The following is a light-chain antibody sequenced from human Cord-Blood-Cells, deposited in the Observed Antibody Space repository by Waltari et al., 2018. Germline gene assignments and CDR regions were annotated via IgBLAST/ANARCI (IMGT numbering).Light chain of an antibody. CDR3: CSYAGSSTLV. J-gene: IGLJ3*02. CDR1: SSDVGSYNL. V-gene: IGLV2-23*02. Sequence: QSALTQPASVSGSPGQSITISCTGTSSDVGSYNLVSWYQQHPGKAPKLMIYEVSKRPSGCSNRCSGSKSGNTASLTSAGLQAEDEADYYCCSYAGSSTLVFGGGTKLTVL. CDR2: EVS.